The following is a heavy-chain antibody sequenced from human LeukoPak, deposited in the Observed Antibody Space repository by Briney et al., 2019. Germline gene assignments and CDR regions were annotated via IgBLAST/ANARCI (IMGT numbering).Heavy chain of an antibody. Sequence: SETLSLTCTVSGGSISSYYWSWIRQPPGKGLEWIGEISHSGSTTYNPSLRSRVTISGDTSKKQFSLKLSSVTAADTAVYYCVTYYYGSSAPKRNYWGQGILVTVSS. J-gene: IGHJ4*02. V-gene: IGHV4-34*01. CDR2: ISHSGST. D-gene: IGHD3-22*01. CDR3: VTYYYGSSAPKRNY. CDR1: GGSISSYY.